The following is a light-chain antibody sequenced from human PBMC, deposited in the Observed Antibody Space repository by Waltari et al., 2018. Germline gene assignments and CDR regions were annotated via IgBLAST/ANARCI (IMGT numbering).Light chain of an antibody. Sequence: DIQMTQSPSTLSASVGDSVTITRRASQSISSWLTWYQQKPGKAPNLLIYKGSILAGGVPSRFSGSGSGTEFTLTISSLQPDDFATYYCQQYNSYPGTFGQGTKVEIK. V-gene: IGKV1-5*03. CDR2: KGS. CDR1: QSISSW. CDR3: QQYNSYPGT. J-gene: IGKJ1*01.